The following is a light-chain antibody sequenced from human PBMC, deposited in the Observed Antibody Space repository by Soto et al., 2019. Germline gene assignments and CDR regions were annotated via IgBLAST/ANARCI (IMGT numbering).Light chain of an antibody. V-gene: IGLV2-14*03. CDR3: SSYTTSTTVI. Sequence: QSALTQPASVSGSPGQSITISCTGTGSDVGDHNSVSWYQQQPGKAPKLMIYAVSNRPSGVSNRFSGSKSGNTASLTISGLQAEDEADYYCSSYTTSTTVIFGGGTKVTVL. CDR1: GSDVGDHNS. J-gene: IGLJ2*01. CDR2: AVS.